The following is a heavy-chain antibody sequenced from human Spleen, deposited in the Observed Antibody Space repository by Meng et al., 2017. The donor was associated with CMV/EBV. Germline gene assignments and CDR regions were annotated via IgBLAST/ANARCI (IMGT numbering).Heavy chain of an antibody. CDR3: ARGQGRSSSRGYYYGMDV. D-gene: IGHD6-6*01. V-gene: IGHV3-53*01. CDR1: GFTVSSNY. Sequence: GESLKISCAASGFTVSSNYMSWVRQAPGKGLEWVSVIYSGGSTYYADSVKGRFTIYRDNSNNTLYLQINTLRAEDKAGDYCARGQGRSSSRGYYYGMDVWGQGTTVTVSS. J-gene: IGHJ6*02. CDR2: IYSGGST.